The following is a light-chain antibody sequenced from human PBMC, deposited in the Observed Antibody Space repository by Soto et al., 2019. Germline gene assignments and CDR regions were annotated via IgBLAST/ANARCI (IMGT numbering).Light chain of an antibody. Sequence: QSVLTQPASGFGSPGQSVTISRPGTSRAVGSYNYVSWYQQHPGKAPKVMIYDVSNRPSGVSYRFSGSKSGNTASLTISGLQAEDEADYYCSSNTTSSTYVFGTGTKVTVL. CDR1: SRAVGSYNY. V-gene: IGLV2-14*01. CDR2: DVS. CDR3: SSNTTSSTYV. J-gene: IGLJ1*01.